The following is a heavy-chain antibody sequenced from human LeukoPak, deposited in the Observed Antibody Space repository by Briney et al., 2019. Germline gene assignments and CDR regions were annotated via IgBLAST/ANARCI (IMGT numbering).Heavy chain of an antibody. D-gene: IGHD6-13*01. CDR1: GFTFKLYW. J-gene: IGHJ4*02. Sequence: GGSLRLSCAASGFTFKLYWMHWVRQVPGRGPVWVSRINHDGSDTIYADSVRGRFTISRDDAKNTLYLQMNNLRAEDTAVYYCAKDHDSRAYYFDYWGQGTLVTVSS. CDR3: AKDHDSRAYYFDY. CDR2: INHDGSDT. V-gene: IGHV3-74*01.